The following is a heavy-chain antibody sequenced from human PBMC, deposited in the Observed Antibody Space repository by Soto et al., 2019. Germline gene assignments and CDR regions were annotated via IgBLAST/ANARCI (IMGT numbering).Heavy chain of an antibody. CDR3: ARVHSYYYYYGTDI. CDR1: GGSVSDGTYY. V-gene: IGHV4-61*03. J-gene: IGHJ6*02. CDR2: IYYSGST. Sequence: PSETLSLTCTVSGGSVSDGTYYWSWIRQSPGKGLEWIGYIYYSGSTNYNPSLKSRVTISLDTSKNHFSLDLSSVTAADTAVYYCARVHSYYYYYGTDIWGQGSTVTVSS.